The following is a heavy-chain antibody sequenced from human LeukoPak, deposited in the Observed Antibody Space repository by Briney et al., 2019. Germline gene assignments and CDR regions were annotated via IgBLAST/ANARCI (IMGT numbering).Heavy chain of an antibody. CDR2: IYSGGST. CDR1: GVTVSSNY. CDR3: ARAASSSWYQDPYWYFDL. Sequence: GGSLRLSCAASGVTVSSNYMSWVRQAPGKGLEWVSVIYSGGSTYYADSVKGRFTISRDNSKNTLYLQMNSLRAEDTAVYYCARAASSSWYQDPYWYFDLWGRGTLVTVSS. V-gene: IGHV3-66*01. D-gene: IGHD6-13*01. J-gene: IGHJ2*01.